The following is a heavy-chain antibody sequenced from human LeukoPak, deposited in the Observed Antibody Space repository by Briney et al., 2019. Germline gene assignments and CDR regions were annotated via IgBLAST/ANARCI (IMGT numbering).Heavy chain of an antibody. D-gene: IGHD2-8*01. J-gene: IGHJ4*02. Sequence: SETLSLTCTVSGYSISSGYYWGWIRQPPGKGLEWIGSIYHSGSTYYNPSLKSRVTISVDTSKNQFSLKLSSATAADTAVYYCARDCTNGVCFDYWGQGTLVTVSS. V-gene: IGHV4-38-2*02. CDR1: GYSISSGYY. CDR2: IYHSGST. CDR3: ARDCTNGVCFDY.